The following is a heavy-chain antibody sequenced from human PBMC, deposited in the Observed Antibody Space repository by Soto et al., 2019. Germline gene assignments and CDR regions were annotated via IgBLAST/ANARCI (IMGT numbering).Heavy chain of an antibody. CDR1: GYTFTSHA. CDR3: VRGGRVAAPSFDY. V-gene: IGHV1-3*01. J-gene: IGHJ4*02. CDR2: IHAGNRKN. D-gene: IGHD6-6*01. Sequence: ASVKASCKASGYTFTSHAIHWVRKAPGERLECLGWIHAGNRKNKYSQSCQGRVTFTSDTSASTAYMELSSLKSEDTAVYYCVRGGRVAAPSFDYWGRG.